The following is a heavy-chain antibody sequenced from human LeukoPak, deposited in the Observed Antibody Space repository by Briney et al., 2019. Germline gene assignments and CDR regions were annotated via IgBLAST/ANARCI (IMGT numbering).Heavy chain of an antibody. V-gene: IGHV4-59*01. CDR2: IYYSGST. Sequence: SETLSLTCAVYGGSFSGYYWTWIRQPPGKGLEWIGYIYYSGSTNYNPSLKSRVTISLDTSKNQFSLKLSSVTAADTAVYYCARGGKPYYDVLTGHGGAFDIWGQGTMVTVSS. CDR3: ARGGKPYYDVLTGHGGAFDI. D-gene: IGHD3-9*01. CDR1: GGSFSGYY. J-gene: IGHJ3*02.